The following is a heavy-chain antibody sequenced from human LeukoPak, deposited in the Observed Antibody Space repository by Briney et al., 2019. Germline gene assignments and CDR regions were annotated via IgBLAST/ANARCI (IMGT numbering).Heavy chain of an antibody. Sequence: GESLKISCKGSGYNFSNYWIGWVSQMPGKGLEWMGIIYPGDSNTRSSPSFQGQVTISADKSIATAFLQWSSLKASDTAIYYCARRLWFGDQEVFDVWGQGTMVTVSS. J-gene: IGHJ3*01. CDR2: IYPGDSNT. CDR1: GYNFSNYW. CDR3: ARRLWFGDQEVFDV. V-gene: IGHV5-51*01. D-gene: IGHD3-10*01.